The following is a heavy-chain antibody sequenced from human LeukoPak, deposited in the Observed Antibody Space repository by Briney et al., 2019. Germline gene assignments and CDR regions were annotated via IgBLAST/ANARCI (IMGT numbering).Heavy chain of an antibody. CDR1: GYTFTSYG. Sequence: GAGVKVSCKASGYTFTSYGISWVRQAPGQGLEWMGWISAYNGNTNYAQKLQGRVTMTTDTSTSTAYLKLRSLRSDDTAVYYCARGEYSGYDPDYWGQGTLVTVSS. D-gene: IGHD5-12*01. J-gene: IGHJ4*02. V-gene: IGHV1-18*01. CDR2: ISAYNGNT. CDR3: ARGEYSGYDPDY.